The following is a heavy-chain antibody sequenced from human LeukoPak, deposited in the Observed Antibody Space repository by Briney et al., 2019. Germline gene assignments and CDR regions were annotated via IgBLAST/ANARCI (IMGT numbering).Heavy chain of an antibody. Sequence: GGSLRLSCAASGFTFDDYAMHWVRQAPGKGLEWVSGISWNSGSIGYADSVKGRFTISRDNSKNIVYLQMNSLRAEDTAVYYCAKDGDTSGIFDYWGQGTLVTVSS. J-gene: IGHJ4*02. CDR2: ISWNSGSI. CDR1: GFTFDDYA. V-gene: IGHV3-9*01. D-gene: IGHD3-22*01. CDR3: AKDGDTSGIFDY.